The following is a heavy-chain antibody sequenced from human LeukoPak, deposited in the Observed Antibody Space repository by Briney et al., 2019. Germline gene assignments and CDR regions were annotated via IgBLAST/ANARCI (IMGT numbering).Heavy chain of an antibody. CDR3: ASGSRSGHFNDY. Sequence: GSLRLSCAASGFTVSSNYMSWVRQAPGKGLEWVSSISSSSSYIYYADSVKGRFTISRDNAKNSLYLQMNSLRAEDTAVYYCASGSRSGHFNDYWGQGTLVTVSS. CDR2: ISSSSSYI. J-gene: IGHJ4*02. D-gene: IGHD3-10*01. CDR1: GFTVSSNY. V-gene: IGHV3-21*01.